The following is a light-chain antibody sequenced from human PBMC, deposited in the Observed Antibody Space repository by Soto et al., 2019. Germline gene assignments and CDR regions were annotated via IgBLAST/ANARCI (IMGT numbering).Light chain of an antibody. CDR3: QQYDNLPYMYT. CDR1: QDISNY. J-gene: IGKJ2*01. Sequence: DIQMTQSPSSLSASVGDRVTITCQASQDISNYLNWYQQKPGKAPKLLIYDASNLETGVPSRFSGSGSGTDVTFTTSSLQPEDMATYYCQQYDNLPYMYTFGQGTKLEIK. CDR2: DAS. V-gene: IGKV1-33*01.